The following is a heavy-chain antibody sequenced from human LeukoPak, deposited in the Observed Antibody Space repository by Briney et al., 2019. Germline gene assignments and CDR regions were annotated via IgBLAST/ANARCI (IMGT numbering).Heavy chain of an antibody. V-gene: IGHV3-21*01. CDR1: GFTFSSYS. CDR2: ISSSSSYI. CDR3: ARAIIVGATFGAFDI. J-gene: IGHJ3*02. D-gene: IGHD1-26*01. Sequence: GGSLRLSCAASGFTFSSYSMNWVRQAPGKGLEWVSSISSSSSYIYYADSVKGRFTISRDNAKNSLYLQMNSLRAEDTAVYYCARAIIVGATFGAFDIWGQGTMVTVSS.